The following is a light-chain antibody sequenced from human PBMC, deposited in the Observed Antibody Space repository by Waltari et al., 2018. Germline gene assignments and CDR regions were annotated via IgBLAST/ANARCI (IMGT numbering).Light chain of an antibody. CDR3: QQYDNSPGT. CDR2: GAS. Sequence: DTILTQSPGTLSLSPGDRATLSCRASQYISSRYLAWYQQKPGQAPRLLIYGASNRATGIPDRFSGSGSGTDLTLTISGLDPEDFAVYFCQQYDNSPGTFGGGTKVDI. V-gene: IGKV3-20*01. CDR1: QYISSRY. J-gene: IGKJ4*01.